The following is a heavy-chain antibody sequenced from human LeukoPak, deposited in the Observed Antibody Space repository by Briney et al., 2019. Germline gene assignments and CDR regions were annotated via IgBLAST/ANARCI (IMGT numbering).Heavy chain of an antibody. CDR3: ARHDWFDP. V-gene: IGHV4-61*01. J-gene: IGHJ5*02. CDR1: GGSVSSGSYY. Sequence: TSETLSLTCTVSGGSVSSGSYYWSWIRQPPGRGLEWIAYIHYSGSAAYNPSLKSRVTISRDMSTNQFSLKMTSVTAADTAVYYCARHDWFDPWGRGTLVTVSS. CDR2: IHYSGSA.